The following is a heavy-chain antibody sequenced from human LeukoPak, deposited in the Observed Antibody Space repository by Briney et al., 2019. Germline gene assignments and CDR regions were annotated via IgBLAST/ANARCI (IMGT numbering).Heavy chain of an antibody. CDR1: DGSISSSSYY. J-gene: IGHJ4*02. D-gene: IGHD3-3*01. V-gene: IGHV4-39*01. CDR2: IYYSGST. CDR3: ARHASVSGNWPRPLDY. Sequence: NPSETLSLTCTVSDGSISSSSYYWGWVRQPPGKGLEWIANIYYSGSTHYSPSLRSRVTISVDTSKNQFSLKLTSVTAADTAVYYCARHASVSGNWPRPLDYWGQGSPVTVSS.